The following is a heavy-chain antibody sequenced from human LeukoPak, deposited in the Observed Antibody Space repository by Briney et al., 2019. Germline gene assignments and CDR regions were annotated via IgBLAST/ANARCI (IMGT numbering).Heavy chain of an antibody. J-gene: IGHJ4*02. V-gene: IGHV3-48*03. Sequence: PGGSLRLSCAASGFTFSSYEMNWVRQAPGKGLEWVSYISSSGSTIYYADSVKGRFTISRDNAKNSLYLQMNSLRAEDTAVYYCARPYYDILTGYYLHYFDYWGQGTLVTVSS. CDR1: GFTFSSYE. D-gene: IGHD3-9*01. CDR3: ARPYYDILTGYYLHYFDY. CDR2: ISSSGSTI.